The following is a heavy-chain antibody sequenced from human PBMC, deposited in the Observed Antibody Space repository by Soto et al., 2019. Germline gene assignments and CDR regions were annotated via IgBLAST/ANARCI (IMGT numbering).Heavy chain of an antibody. CDR1: GGSFSNAW. CDR2: VNYSGVT. V-gene: IGHV4-34*01. Sequence: PSGTLSLTCAVSGGSFSNAWWSWSRQAPGKGLEWVGEVNYSGVTNYNPSIRSRLTTTIDTYKKQFSLMLASVSAYDRAVYYCGRTDYFPPWGQGTLVTVSS. CDR3: GRTDYFPP. J-gene: IGHJ5*02. D-gene: IGHD3-9*01.